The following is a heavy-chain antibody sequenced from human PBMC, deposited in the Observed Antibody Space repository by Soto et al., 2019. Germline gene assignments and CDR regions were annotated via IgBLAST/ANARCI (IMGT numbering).Heavy chain of an antibody. V-gene: IGHV3-7*01. Sequence: GGSLRLSCAASGFTFNTYWMTWVRQAPGKGMEWVANINQDGSEKYYVDSVKGRFTISRDNAKNSLYLLMNSLRAKDTAVYYCARVYCSSSSCYYSDYWGQGTLVTVSS. J-gene: IGHJ4*02. CDR3: ARVYCSSSSCYYSDY. D-gene: IGHD2-2*01. CDR2: INQDGSEK. CDR1: GFTFNTYW.